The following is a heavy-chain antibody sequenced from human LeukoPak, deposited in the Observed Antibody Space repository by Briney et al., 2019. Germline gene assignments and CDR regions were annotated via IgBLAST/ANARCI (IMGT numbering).Heavy chain of an antibody. CDR1: GGSNSRGGYY. Sequence: PSDTLSLTCTVSGGSNSRGGYYWSWIRQHPGKGLEYIGYMYYSGSIYYNPSLKSRVTISLDPSKNQFSLKLSSVTAADTAVYYCARDRGYSYGCDAFDIWGQGTMVTVSS. D-gene: IGHD5-18*01. J-gene: IGHJ3*02. CDR2: MYYSGSI. V-gene: IGHV4-31*03. CDR3: ARDRGYSYGCDAFDI.